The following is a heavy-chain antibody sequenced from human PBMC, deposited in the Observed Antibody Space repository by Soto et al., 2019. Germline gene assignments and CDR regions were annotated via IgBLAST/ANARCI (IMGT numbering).Heavy chain of an antibody. CDR1: GLTFSSYA. D-gene: IGHD4-17*01. Sequence: GGSLRLSCAASGLTFSSYAMHWVRQAPGKGLEWVAVISYDGSNKYYADSVKGRFTISRDNSKNTLYLQMNSLRAEDTAVYYCASQIDYDPGYWGQGTLVTVSS. CDR2: ISYDGSNK. V-gene: IGHV3-30-3*01. J-gene: IGHJ4*02. CDR3: ASQIDYDPGY.